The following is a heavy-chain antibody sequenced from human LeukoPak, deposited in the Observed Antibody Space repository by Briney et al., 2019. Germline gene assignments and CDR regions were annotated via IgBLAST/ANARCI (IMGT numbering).Heavy chain of an antibody. J-gene: IGHJ4*02. CDR3: AKDASGSYEAQTFDDENYFDY. CDR2: KSYDGNSE. V-gene: IGHV3-30*18. CDR1: GFTFSSSA. D-gene: IGHD1-26*01. Sequence: GGSLRLSCAASGFTFSSSAMSWVRQAPGKGLEWVAVKSYDGNSEYYADSVKGRFTVSRDNAKNTLYPQMSRLRPEDTAAYFCAKDASGSYEAQTFDDENYFDYWGQGTLVTVSS.